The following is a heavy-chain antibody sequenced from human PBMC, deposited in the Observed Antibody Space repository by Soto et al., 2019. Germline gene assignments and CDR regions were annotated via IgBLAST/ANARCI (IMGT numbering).Heavy chain of an antibody. J-gene: IGHJ6*02. CDR2: ISSSSSYI. V-gene: IGHV3-21*01. CDR1: GFTFSSYS. D-gene: IGHD5-18*01. CDR3: ARKQPRWIQSPPGVDV. Sequence: GGSLRLSCAASGFTFSSYSMNWVRQAPGKGLEWVSSISSSSSYIYYADSVKGRFTISRDNAKNSLYLQMNSLRAEDTAVYYCARKQPRWIQSPPGVDVWGQGTAVTVSS.